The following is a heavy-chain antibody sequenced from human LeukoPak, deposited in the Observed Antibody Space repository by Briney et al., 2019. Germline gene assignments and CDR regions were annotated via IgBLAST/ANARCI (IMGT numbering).Heavy chain of an antibody. CDR1: GYTFTGYY. D-gene: IGHD2-21*01. CDR2: INPKSGGT. V-gene: IGHV1-2*02. CDR3: SIAVAPDRGGMEV. Sequence: GASVKVSCKASGYTFTGYYMHWVRQAPGQGLEWMGWINPKSGGTNSAQKFQGRVTMTRDTSINTAYMELSRLRSDDTAIFYCSIAVAPDRGGMEVWGQGTTVTVSS. J-gene: IGHJ6*02.